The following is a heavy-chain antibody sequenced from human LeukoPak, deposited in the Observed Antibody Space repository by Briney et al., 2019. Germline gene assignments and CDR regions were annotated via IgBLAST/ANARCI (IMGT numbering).Heavy chain of an antibody. Sequence: PSETLSLTCTVSGGSISSYYWSWIRQPPGKGLEWIGYIYYSGSTNYNPSLKSRVTISVDTSKNQFSLKLSSVTAADTAVYYCARFAVPAAISVYWGQGTLVTVSS. D-gene: IGHD2-2*01. J-gene: IGHJ4*02. CDR1: GGSISSYY. V-gene: IGHV4-59*12. CDR3: ARFAVPAAISVY. CDR2: IYYSGST.